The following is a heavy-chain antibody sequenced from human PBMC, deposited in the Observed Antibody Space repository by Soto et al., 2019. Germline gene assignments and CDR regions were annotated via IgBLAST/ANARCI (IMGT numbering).Heavy chain of an antibody. V-gene: IGHV4-4*02. CDR3: AKYSSRWGINWFDP. CDR1: GGSISSSNW. J-gene: IGHJ5*02. Sequence: SETLSLTCAVSGGSISSSNWWSWVRQPPGKGLEWIGEIYHSGSTSYNPSLKSRVTISVDKSKNQFSLKLSSVTAADTAVYYCAKYSSRWGINWFDPWGQGTLVTVSS. CDR2: IYHSGST. D-gene: IGHD6-13*01.